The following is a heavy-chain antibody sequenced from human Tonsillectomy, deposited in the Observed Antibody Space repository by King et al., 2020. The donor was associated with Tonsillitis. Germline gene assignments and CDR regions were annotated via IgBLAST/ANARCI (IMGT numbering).Heavy chain of an antibody. CDR3: ARLPRARREWLQPLDY. D-gene: IGHD3-3*01. V-gene: IGHV5-51*01. CDR1: GSSFTSYW. J-gene: IGHJ4*02. Sequence: VQLVESGAEVKKPGESLKISCTASGSSFTSYWIGWVRQMPGKGLEWMGIIYPGDSDTRYSPSFQGQVTISADKSISTAYLQWSSLKASDTAMYYCARLPRARREWLQPLDYWGQGALVTVSS. CDR2: IYPGDSDT.